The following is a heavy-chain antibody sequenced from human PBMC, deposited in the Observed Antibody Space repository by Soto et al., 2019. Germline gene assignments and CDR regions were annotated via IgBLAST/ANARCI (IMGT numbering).Heavy chain of an antibody. CDR3: ARHYYDSSDYYDFDY. CDR1: GYGFTTYW. Sequence: RGESLKISCNGSGYGFTTYWIGWVRQMPGKGLEWMGIIYPGDSDTRYRPSFQGQVIISADKSISTAYLQWSSLKASDTAMYYCARHYYDSSDYYDFDYWGQGTLVTVSS. CDR2: IYPGDSDT. V-gene: IGHV5-51*01. J-gene: IGHJ4*02. D-gene: IGHD3-22*01.